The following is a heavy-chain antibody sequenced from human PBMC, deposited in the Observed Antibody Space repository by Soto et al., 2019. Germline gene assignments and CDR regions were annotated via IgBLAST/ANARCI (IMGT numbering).Heavy chain of an antibody. CDR2: IYYSGST. CDR3: ARLSDYGAPPAPYYYYYYGMDV. CDR1: GGSISSYY. Sequence: SETLSLTCTVSGGSISSYYWSWIRQPPGQGLEWIGYIYYSGSTSYNPSLKSRVTISVDTSKNQFSLKLSSVTAADTAVYYCARLSDYGAPPAPYYYYYYGMDVWGQGTTVTVSS. D-gene: IGHD4-17*01. J-gene: IGHJ6*02. V-gene: IGHV4-59*08.